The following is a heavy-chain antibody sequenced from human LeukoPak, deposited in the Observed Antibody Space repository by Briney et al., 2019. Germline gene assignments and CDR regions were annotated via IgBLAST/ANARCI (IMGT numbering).Heavy chain of an antibody. V-gene: IGHV4-39*01. Sequence: SGTLSLTCTVSGGSISSSSYYWGWIRQPPGKGLEWIGSIYYSGSTYYNPSLKSRVTVSVDTSKNQFSLKLSSVTAADTAVYYCATSITIFGVVINPNYFDYWGQGTLVTVSS. J-gene: IGHJ4*02. D-gene: IGHD3-3*01. CDR1: GGSISSSSYY. CDR3: ATSITIFGVVINPNYFDY. CDR2: IYYSGST.